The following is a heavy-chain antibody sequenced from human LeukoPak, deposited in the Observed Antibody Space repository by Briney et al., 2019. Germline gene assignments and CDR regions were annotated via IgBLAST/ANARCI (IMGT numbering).Heavy chain of an antibody. Sequence: GGSLRLSCAASGFTFSSYWMSWVRQAPGEGLEWVANIKQDGSEKYYVDSVKGRFTISRDNAKNSLYLQMNSLRAEDTAVYYCARDSRVRVWFGELTQYGMDVWGQGTTVTVSS. CDR3: ARDSRVRVWFGELTQYGMDV. CDR2: IKQDGSEK. V-gene: IGHV3-7*01. CDR1: GFTFSSYW. D-gene: IGHD3-10*01. J-gene: IGHJ6*02.